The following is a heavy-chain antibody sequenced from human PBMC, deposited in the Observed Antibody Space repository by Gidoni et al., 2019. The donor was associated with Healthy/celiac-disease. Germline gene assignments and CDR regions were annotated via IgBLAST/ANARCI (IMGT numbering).Heavy chain of an antibody. CDR1: GFTFSSYA. Sequence: QVQLVESGGGVVQPGRSLRLSCAASGFTFSSYAMHWVRQAPGKGLEWVAVISYDGSNKYYADSVKGRFTISRDNSKSTLYLQMNSLRAEDTAVYYCARGCSGGSCYRSYRFDPWGQGTLVTVSS. J-gene: IGHJ5*02. CDR3: ARGCSGGSCYRSYRFDP. CDR2: ISYDGSNK. V-gene: IGHV3-30*01. D-gene: IGHD2-15*01.